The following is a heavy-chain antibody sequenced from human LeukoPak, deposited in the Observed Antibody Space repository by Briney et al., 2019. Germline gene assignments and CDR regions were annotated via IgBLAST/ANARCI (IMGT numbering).Heavy chain of an antibody. CDR1: GYTLTELS. CDR3: ATALWGAAAGLEY. J-gene: IGHJ4*02. D-gene: IGHD6-13*01. Sequence: GPSVKVSCKVSGYTLTELSMHWVPQAPGKGLEGMGGFDPEDGETIYAQKFQGRVTMTEDTSTDTAYMELSSLRSEDTAVYYCATALWGAAAGLEYGGQGTLVTVSS. CDR2: FDPEDGET. V-gene: IGHV1-24*01.